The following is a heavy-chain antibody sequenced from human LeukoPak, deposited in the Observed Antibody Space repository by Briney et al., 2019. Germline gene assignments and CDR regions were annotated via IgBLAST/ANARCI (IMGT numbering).Heavy chain of an antibody. CDR1: GFSFDDYA. V-gene: IGHV3-43D*04. J-gene: IGHJ6*04. CDR3: AKDTDYGDYYHGMDV. CDR2: ISWDGGST. Sequence: GGSLRLSCAASGFSFDDYAMHWVRQAPGKGLEWVSLISWDGGSTYYADSVKGRFTISRDNSKNSLYLQMNSLRAEDTALYYCAKDTDYGDYYHGMDVWGKGTTVTVSS. D-gene: IGHD4-17*01.